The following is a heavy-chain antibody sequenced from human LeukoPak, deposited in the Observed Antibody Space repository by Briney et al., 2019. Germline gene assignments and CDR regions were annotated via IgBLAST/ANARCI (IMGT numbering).Heavy chain of an antibody. Sequence: GGSLRLSCAASGFTFSSYSMNWVRQAPGKGLEWVSYISSSSSTIYYADSVKGRFTISRDNAKNSLYLQMNSLRAGDTAVYYCARELAYYYDSSGYLDYWGQGTLVTVSS. CDR2: ISSSSSTI. CDR3: ARELAYYYDSSGYLDY. D-gene: IGHD3-22*01. J-gene: IGHJ4*02. CDR1: GFTFSSYS. V-gene: IGHV3-48*01.